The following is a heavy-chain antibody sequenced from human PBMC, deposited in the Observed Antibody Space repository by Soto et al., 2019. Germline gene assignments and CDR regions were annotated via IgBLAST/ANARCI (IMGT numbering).Heavy chain of an antibody. CDR3: ARPLDGDYDY. J-gene: IGHJ4*02. V-gene: IGHV3-74*01. D-gene: IGHD4-17*01. Sequence: EVQLVESGGGLVQPRGSLRLSCAASGFTFSSYWMHWVRQAPRKELVWVSRINSDGSSTSYADSVKGRFTISRDNAKNTLYLQMNSLRAEDTAVYYCARPLDGDYDYWGQGTLVTVSS. CDR2: INSDGSST. CDR1: GFTFSSYW.